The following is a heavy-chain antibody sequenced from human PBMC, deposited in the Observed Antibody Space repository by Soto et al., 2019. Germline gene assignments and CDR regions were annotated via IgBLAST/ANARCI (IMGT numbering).Heavy chain of an antibody. CDR1: GGSISSGGYY. V-gene: IGHV4-31*03. CDR2: IYYSGST. D-gene: IGHD3-16*01. J-gene: IGHJ6*03. CDR3: ARDEGGKNYYYYYMDV. Sequence: SETLSLTCTVSGGSISSGGYYWSWIRQHPGKGLEWIGYIYYSGSTYYNPSLKSRVTISVDTSKNQFSLKLSSVTAADTAVYYCARDEGGKNYYYYYMDVWGKGTTVTVS.